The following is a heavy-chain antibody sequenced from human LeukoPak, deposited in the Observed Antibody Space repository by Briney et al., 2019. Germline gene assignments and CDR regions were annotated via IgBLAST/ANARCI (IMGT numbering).Heavy chain of an antibody. CDR1: GFTFSDYY. Sequence: PGGSLRLSCAASGFTFSDYYMSWIRQAPGKGLEWVSYISSSGSTVYYADSVKGRFTISRDNAKNSLYLQMNSLRAEDTAVYYCAKDPEKGVWGSYRLPGYWGQGTLVTVSS. V-gene: IGHV3-11*01. J-gene: IGHJ4*02. CDR3: AKDPEKGVWGSYRLPGY. D-gene: IGHD3-16*02. CDR2: ISSSGSTV.